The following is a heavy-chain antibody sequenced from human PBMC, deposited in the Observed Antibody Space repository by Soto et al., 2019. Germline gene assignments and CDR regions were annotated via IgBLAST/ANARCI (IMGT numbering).Heavy chain of an antibody. J-gene: IGHJ4*02. CDR2: VIPIFGTP. CDR3: AKIRWTISLQEEDAI. D-gene: IGHD2-15*01. CDR1: GGTFGSYA. Sequence: QVQLVQSGAAVKKPGSSVKVSCKSSGGTFGSYAISWVRQAPGHGLEWMGGVIPIFGTPHYAQQFHGRVTITADIPTSTAYLELSSLKSADTAVYYCAKIRWTISLQEEDAIWGQGTLVTVSS. V-gene: IGHV1-69*06.